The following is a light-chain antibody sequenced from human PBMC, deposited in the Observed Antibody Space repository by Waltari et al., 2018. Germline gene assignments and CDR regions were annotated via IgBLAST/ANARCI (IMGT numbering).Light chain of an antibody. J-gene: IGLJ3*02. V-gene: IGLV8-61*01. CDR3: VLYMNRGISV. Sequence: QTVVTQEPSFSVSPGGTVTPTCGLTSGSVSTRPYAPWYHQTPGQTPRTVIYSTTTRASRVPDRFSGSILGNKAALTITGAQADDESDYYCVLYMNRGISVFGGGTKLTVL. CDR1: SGSVSTRPY. CDR2: STT.